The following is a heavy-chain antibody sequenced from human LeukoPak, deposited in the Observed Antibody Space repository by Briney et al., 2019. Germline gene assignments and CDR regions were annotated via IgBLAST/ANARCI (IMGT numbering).Heavy chain of an antibody. Sequence: SETLSLTCTVSGGSITSSSYYWGWIRQPPGKGLEWIGSIYYSGNTYYSPSLKSRVTISVDTSKSQLSLKLSPVTAADTAVYYCARLWSGYRPPDYWGQGTLVTVSS. CDR2: IYYSGNT. CDR1: GGSITSSSYY. J-gene: IGHJ4*02. V-gene: IGHV4-39*01. D-gene: IGHD3-3*01. CDR3: ARLWSGYRPPDY.